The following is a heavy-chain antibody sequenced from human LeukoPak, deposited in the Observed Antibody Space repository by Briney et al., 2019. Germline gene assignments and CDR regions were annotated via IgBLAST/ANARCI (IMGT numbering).Heavy chain of an antibody. Sequence: SETLSLTCTVSGGSISSNSYYWGWIRQPPGKGLEWIGSIYYSGSTYYNPSLKNRLTISVDTSKNQFSLKLNSVTAADTAVYYCARGRDGYNFLNRGEYYYFDYWGQGTLVTVSS. CDR1: GGSISSNSYY. J-gene: IGHJ4*02. CDR3: ARGRDGYNFLNRGEYYYFDY. CDR2: IYYSGST. D-gene: IGHD5-24*01. V-gene: IGHV4-39*01.